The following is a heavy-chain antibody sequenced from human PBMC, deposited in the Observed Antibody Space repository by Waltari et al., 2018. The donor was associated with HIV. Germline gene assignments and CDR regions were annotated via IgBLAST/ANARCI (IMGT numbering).Heavy chain of an antibody. CDR3: AGQYYDFWSAPEDY. V-gene: IGHV4-61*02. CDR2: IYTSGST. D-gene: IGHD3-3*01. J-gene: IGHJ4*02. CDR1: GGSISSGSYY. Sequence: VQLQESGPGLVKPPQRLSLTCTSSGGSISSGSYYWSWIRQPAGKGREWIGRIYTSGSTNYNPSLKSRVTISVDTSKNQFSLKLSSVTAADTAVYYCAGQYYDFWSAPEDYWGQGTLVTVSS.